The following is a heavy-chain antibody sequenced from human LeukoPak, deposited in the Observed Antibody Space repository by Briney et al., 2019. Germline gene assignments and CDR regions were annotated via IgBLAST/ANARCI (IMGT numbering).Heavy chain of an antibody. CDR3: AKADSSGWYEIDY. CDR1: GFTFSSYA. D-gene: IGHD6-19*01. CDR2: ISGSGGST. Sequence: GGSLRLSSAASGFTFSSYAMSWVRQAPGKGLEWVSAISGSGGSTYYADSVKGRFTISRDNSKNTLYLQMNSLRAEDTAVYYCAKADSSGWYEIDYWGQGTLVTVSS. J-gene: IGHJ4*02. V-gene: IGHV3-23*01.